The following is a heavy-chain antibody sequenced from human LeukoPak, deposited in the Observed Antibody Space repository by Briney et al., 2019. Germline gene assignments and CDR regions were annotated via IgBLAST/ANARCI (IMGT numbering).Heavy chain of an antibody. V-gene: IGHV4-59*02. D-gene: IGHD1-7*01. CDR1: GGSVSSYY. CDR3: AKDNWNYGSSMDV. CDR2: IYYGGST. J-gene: IGHJ6*02. Sequence: SETLSLTCTVSGGSVSSYYWSWIRQPPGKGLEWIGYIYYGGSTNYNPSLKSRVTISVDTSKNQFSLKLSSVTAADTAVYHCAKDNWNYGSSMDVWGQGTTVTVSS.